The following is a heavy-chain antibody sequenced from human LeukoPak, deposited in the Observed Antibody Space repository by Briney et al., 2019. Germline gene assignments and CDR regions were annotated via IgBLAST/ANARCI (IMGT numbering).Heavy chain of an antibody. Sequence: PSQTLSLTCTVSGGPISSYYWSWIRQPPGKGLEWIGYIYYSGSTNYNPSLKSRVTISVDTSKNQFSLKLSSVTAADTAVYYCARNRYFDLWGRGTLVTVSS. CDR3: ARNRYFDL. CDR1: GGPISSYY. J-gene: IGHJ2*01. V-gene: IGHV4-59*08. CDR2: IYYSGST.